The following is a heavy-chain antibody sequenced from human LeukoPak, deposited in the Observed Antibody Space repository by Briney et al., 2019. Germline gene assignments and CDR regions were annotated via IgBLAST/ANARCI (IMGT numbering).Heavy chain of an antibody. CDR3: ATDRAYFDY. CDR2: IKQDGSEK. V-gene: IGHV3-7*01. Sequence: GGSLRLSCAASGFTFSSYWMSWVRQAPGKGLEWVANIKQDGSEKNYVGSVKGRFTISRDNAKNSLCLQMSSLRVEDTAVYYCATDRAYFDYWGQGTLVTVSS. CDR1: GFTFSSYW. J-gene: IGHJ4*02. D-gene: IGHD3-10*01.